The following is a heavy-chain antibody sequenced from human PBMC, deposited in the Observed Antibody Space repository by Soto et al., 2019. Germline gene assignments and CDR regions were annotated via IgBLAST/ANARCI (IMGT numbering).Heavy chain of an antibody. CDR3: ARTPYSSSPYFDY. V-gene: IGHV3-30-3*01. D-gene: IGHD6-6*01. Sequence: GGSLRLSCAASGFTFSSYAMHWVRQAPGKGLEWVAVISYDGSNIYYADSVKGQFTISRDNAKNSLYLQMNSLRAEDTAVYYCARTPYSSSPYFDYWGQGTLVTVS. CDR1: GFTFSSYA. CDR2: ISYDGSNI. J-gene: IGHJ4*02.